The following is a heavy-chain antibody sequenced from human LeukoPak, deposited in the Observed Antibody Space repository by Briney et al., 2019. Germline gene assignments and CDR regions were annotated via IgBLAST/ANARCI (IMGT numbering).Heavy chain of an antibody. CDR2: INHNGNVN. J-gene: IGHJ6*02. CDR3: ARGGGLDV. Sequence: GGSLRLSCAASGFTFNSYWMNWARQAAGEGLEWVASINHNGNVNYYVDSVKGRFTISRDNAKNSLYLQMSNLRAEDTAAYFCARGGGLDVWGQGATVTVSS. CDR1: GFTFNSYW. D-gene: IGHD3-16*01. V-gene: IGHV3-7*03.